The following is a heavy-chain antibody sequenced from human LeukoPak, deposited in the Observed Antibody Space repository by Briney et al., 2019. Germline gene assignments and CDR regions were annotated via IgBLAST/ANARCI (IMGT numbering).Heavy chain of an antibody. J-gene: IGHJ4*02. Sequence: ASVKVSCKASGYTFTSYGISWVRQAPGQGLEWMGWISAYNGNTNYAQKLQGRVTMTTDTSTSTAYMELRSLRSDDTAVYYCARDRHFDCSSTGCYYGLDYWGQGTLVTVSS. V-gene: IGHV1-18*01. CDR3: ARDRHFDCSSTGCYYGLDY. CDR1: GYTFTSYG. CDR2: ISAYNGNT. D-gene: IGHD2-2*01.